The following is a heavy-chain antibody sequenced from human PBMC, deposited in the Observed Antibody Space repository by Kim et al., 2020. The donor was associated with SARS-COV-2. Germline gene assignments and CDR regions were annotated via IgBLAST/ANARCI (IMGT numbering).Heavy chain of an antibody. CDR3: ARGRRITMIVVAIDDYGMDV. V-gene: IGHV3-48*02. D-gene: IGHD3-22*01. Sequence: GGSLRLSCAASGFTFSSYSMNWVRQAPGKGLEWVSYISSSSSTIYYADSVKGRFTISRDNAKNSLYLQMNSLRDEDMAVYYCARGRRITMIVVAIDDYGMDVWGQGTTVTVSS. CDR1: GFTFSSYS. J-gene: IGHJ6*02. CDR2: ISSSSSTI.